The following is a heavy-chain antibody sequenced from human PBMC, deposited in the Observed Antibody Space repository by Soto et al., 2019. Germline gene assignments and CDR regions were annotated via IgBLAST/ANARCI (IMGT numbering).Heavy chain of an antibody. CDR1: GFTFGDYY. CDR3: ARDLGYYESSGYFDL. CDR2: ISSSGSII. V-gene: IGHV3-11*01. Sequence: PGGSLRLSCAASGFTFGDYYMSWIRQAPGKGLEWVSYISSSGSIIYYADSVKGRLTISRDNAKNSLYLQMNSLRAEDTAVYYCARDLGYYESSGYFDLWGQGTLVTVSS. J-gene: IGHJ4*02. D-gene: IGHD3-22*01.